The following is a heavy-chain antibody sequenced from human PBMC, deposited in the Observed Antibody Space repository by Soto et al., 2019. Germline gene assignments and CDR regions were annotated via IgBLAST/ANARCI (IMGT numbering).Heavy chain of an antibody. J-gene: IGHJ5*02. CDR2: INPRSGDT. CDR1: GYTFTDYF. Sequence: QVHLVQSGAEVRMPGASVKVSCKASGYTFTDYFMHWVRQAPGQGLEWMGTINPRSGDTGYAQKFQGRVILTPDTSTSTVYMELSGLTSEDPAIYYFARRDCYTSNCFSIWFDPRGQGTLVTVSS. V-gene: IGHV1-46*03. CDR3: ARRDCYTSNCFSIWFDP. D-gene: IGHD6-13*01.